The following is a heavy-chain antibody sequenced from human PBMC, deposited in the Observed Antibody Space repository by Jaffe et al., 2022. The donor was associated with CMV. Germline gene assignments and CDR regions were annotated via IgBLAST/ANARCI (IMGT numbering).Heavy chain of an antibody. CDR3: ARARGNWNLFDY. J-gene: IGHJ4*02. Sequence: QVQLVESGGGVVQPGRSLRLSCAASGFTFSSYGMHWVRQAPGKGLEWVAVIWYDGSNKYYADSVKGRFTISRDNSKNTLYLQMNSLRAEDTAVYYCARARGNWNLFDYWGQGTLVTVSS. CDR2: IWYDGSNK. D-gene: IGHD1-1*01. CDR1: GFTFSSYG. V-gene: IGHV3-33*01.